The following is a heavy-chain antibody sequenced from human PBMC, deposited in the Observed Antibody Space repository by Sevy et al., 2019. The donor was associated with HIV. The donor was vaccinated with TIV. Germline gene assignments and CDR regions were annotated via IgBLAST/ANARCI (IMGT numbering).Heavy chain of an antibody. J-gene: IGHJ4*02. V-gene: IGHV4-59*01. D-gene: IGHD6-13*01. Sequence: SETLSLTCTVSGGSISRSDWSWIRQPPGKGLEWIADIYSTGSTNYNPSLRIRVIMSIDTSKNQFSLKLTSVTAADTATYYCARDRVQAAGHFDYWGQGTLVTVSS. CDR3: ARDRVQAAGHFDY. CDR1: GGSISRSD. CDR2: IYSTGST.